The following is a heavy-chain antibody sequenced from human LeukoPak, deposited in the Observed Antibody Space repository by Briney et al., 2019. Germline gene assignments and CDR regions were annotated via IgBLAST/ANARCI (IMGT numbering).Heavy chain of an antibody. V-gene: IGHV4-59*12. CDR1: VGYISTYY. Sequence: SETLSLTCSVSVGYISTYYWSWIRQSPGKGLEWIGYIHYSGNTNYNPSLRSRVTLSVDTSKNQFSLKLSSVTAADTAVYYCARDSYCGGDCYLSSYSFDPWGQGTLVTVSS. CDR3: ARDSYCGGDCYLSSYSFDP. J-gene: IGHJ5*02. CDR2: IHYSGNT. D-gene: IGHD2-21*02.